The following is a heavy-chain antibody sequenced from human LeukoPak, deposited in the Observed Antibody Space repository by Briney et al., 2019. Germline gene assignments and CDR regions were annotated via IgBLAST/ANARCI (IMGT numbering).Heavy chain of an antibody. J-gene: IGHJ4*02. CDR2: IYYSGST. CDR1: GGSISSYY. Sequence: SETLSLTCTVSGGSISSYYWSWIRQPPGKGLEWIGYIYYSGSTNYNPSLKSRVTISVDTSKNQFSLKLSSVTAADTAVYYCARHGYGGIAVDYCGQGTLVTVSS. D-gene: IGHD6-19*01. CDR3: ARHGYGGIAVDY. V-gene: IGHV4-59*08.